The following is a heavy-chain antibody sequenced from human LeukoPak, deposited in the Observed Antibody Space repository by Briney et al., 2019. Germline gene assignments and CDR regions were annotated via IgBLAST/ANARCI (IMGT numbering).Heavy chain of an antibody. D-gene: IGHD2-2*01. J-gene: IGHJ4*02. CDR2: IIPILGIA. CDR3: ALVVPAEMVGY. CDR1: GGTFSSYA. Sequence: ASVKVSCKSSGGTFSSYAISWVRQAPGQGLEWMGRIIPILGIANYAQKFQGRVTITADKSTSTAYMELSSLRSEDTAVYYCALVVPAEMVGYWGQGTLVTVSS. V-gene: IGHV1-69*04.